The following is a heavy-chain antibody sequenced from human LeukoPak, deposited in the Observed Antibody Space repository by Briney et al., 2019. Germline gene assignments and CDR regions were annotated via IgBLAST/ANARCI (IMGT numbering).Heavy chain of an antibody. Sequence: SETLSLTCTVSGGSISSSSYYWGWIRQPPGKGLEWIGNIYYSGSTYYNPSLESRVTMSLDTSKNQFSLKLSSVTAADTAVYYCARSSESYDSSGYYSYYFDYWGQGTLVTVSS. CDR1: GGSISSSSYY. V-gene: IGHV4-39*07. CDR2: IYYSGST. J-gene: IGHJ4*02. CDR3: ARSSESYDSSGYYSYYFDY. D-gene: IGHD3-22*01.